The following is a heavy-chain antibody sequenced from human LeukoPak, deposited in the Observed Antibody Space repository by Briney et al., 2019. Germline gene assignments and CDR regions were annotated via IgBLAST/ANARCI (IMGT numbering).Heavy chain of an antibody. CDR3: AKSYFDYSTYYSYYFNL. D-gene: IGHD4-11*01. V-gene: IGHV4-4*09. CDR1: SGSISGGY. Sequence: SETRSLTCTVSSGSISGGYWSWIRQPPGGVREWIGYVYTSGSANYNPSLKSQVTISVDTSKSQFALKLSSVTAADTAVYYCAKSYFDYSTYYSYYFNLWGQGALVTVSS. CDR2: VYTSGSA. J-gene: IGHJ4*02.